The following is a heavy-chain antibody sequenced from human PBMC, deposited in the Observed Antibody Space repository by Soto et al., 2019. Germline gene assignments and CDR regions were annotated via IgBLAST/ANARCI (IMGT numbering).Heavy chain of an antibody. V-gene: IGHV4-34*01. CDR1: GGSFSGYY. D-gene: IGHD2-15*01. CDR2: INHSGST. CDR3: ARVLTSYCSGGSCPNYRHFDY. J-gene: IGHJ4*02. Sequence: SETLSLTCAVYGGSFSGYYWSWIRQPPGKGLEWIGEINHSGSTNYNPSLKSRVTISVDTSKNQFSLKLSSVTAADTAVYYCARVLTSYCSGGSCPNYRHFDYWGQGTLVTVSS.